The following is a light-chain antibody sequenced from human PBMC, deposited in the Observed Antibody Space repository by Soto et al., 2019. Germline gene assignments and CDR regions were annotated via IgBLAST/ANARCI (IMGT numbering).Light chain of an antibody. Sequence: VILTQSPATLSLSRGERATLSCRASQSVSSYLAWYQQKPGQAPRLLIYDASNRATGIPARFSGSGSGTAFTLTISSLEPEDFAVYYCQQRSNWLTFGGGTKVDI. V-gene: IGKV3-11*01. CDR3: QQRSNWLT. J-gene: IGKJ4*01. CDR2: DAS. CDR1: QSVSSY.